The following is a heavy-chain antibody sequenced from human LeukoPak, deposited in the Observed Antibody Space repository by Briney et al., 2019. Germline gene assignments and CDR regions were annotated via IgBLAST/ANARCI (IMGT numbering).Heavy chain of an antibody. J-gene: IGHJ4*02. V-gene: IGHV3-23*01. CDR3: ARHSAGYTTFFDY. CDR2: ISGGGGTT. CDR1: GFTFSSYA. D-gene: IGHD5-24*01. Sequence: GGSLRLSCAASGFTFSSYAMSWVRQAPGKGLEWVSAISGGGGTTYYADSVKGRFTISRDNSRNTLYLQMNSLRAEDTAVYYCARHSAGYTTFFDYWGQGTLVTVSS.